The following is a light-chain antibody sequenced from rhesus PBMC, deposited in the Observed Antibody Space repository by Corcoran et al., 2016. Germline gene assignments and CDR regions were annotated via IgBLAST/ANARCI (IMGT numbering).Light chain of an antibody. V-gene: IGKV1-28*02. J-gene: IGKJ4*01. CDR3: QQYKGYPLT. Sequence: DIQMTQSPSSLSASVGDTVTITCRASQGIRSYLNWFQQKPGKAPKLLIYAATTLQSGVPSRFCGSGSGTDFTLTISSLQPEDFATYYCQQYKGYPLTFGGGTKVEIK. CDR2: AAT. CDR1: QGIRSY.